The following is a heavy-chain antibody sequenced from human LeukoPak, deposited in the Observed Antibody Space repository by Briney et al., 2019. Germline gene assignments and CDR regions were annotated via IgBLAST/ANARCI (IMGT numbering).Heavy chain of an antibody. Sequence: ASVKVSCKASGYTFTTYYMHWQRQAPGQGLEWMGIISPGSGTTTYAQNFQGRVTMTRDVSTGTVYMELSSLRSEDTAVYYCARGIYSSGWHYFDSWGQGTLVTVSA. V-gene: IGHV1-46*01. D-gene: IGHD6-19*01. CDR2: ISPGSGTT. CDR3: ARGIYSSGWHYFDS. CDR1: GYTFTTYY. J-gene: IGHJ4*02.